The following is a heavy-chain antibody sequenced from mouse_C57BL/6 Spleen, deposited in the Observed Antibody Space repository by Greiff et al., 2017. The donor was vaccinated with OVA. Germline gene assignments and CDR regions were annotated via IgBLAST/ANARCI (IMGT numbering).Heavy chain of an antibody. Sequence: DVHLVESGGGLVQPGGSLSLSCAASGFTFTDYYMSWVRQPPGKALEWLGFIRNKANGYTTEYSASVKGRFTISRYNSQSILYLQMNALRAEDSATYYCASPHYYGSSLPWYFDVWGTGATVTVSS. CDR3: ASPHYYGSSLPWYFDV. J-gene: IGHJ1*03. CDR2: IRNKANGYTT. CDR1: GFTFTDYY. V-gene: IGHV7-3*01. D-gene: IGHD1-1*01.